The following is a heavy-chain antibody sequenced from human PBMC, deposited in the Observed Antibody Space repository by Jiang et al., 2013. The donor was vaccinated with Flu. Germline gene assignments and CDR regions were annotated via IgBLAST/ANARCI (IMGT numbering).Heavy chain of an antibody. D-gene: IGHD2-2*01. CDR1: GGSISSYY. J-gene: IGHJ6*02. CDR3: ASIVVVPAEASWYYGMDV. Sequence: GLVKPSETLSLTCTVSGGSISSYYWSWIRQPPGKGLEWIGYIYYSGSTNYNPSLKSRVTISVDTSKNQFSLKLSSVTAADTAVYYCASIVVVPAEASWYYGMDVWGQGTTVTVSS. CDR2: IYYSGST. V-gene: IGHV4-59*01.